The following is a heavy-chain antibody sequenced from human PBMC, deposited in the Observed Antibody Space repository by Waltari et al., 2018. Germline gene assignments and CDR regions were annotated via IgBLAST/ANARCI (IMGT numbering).Heavy chain of an antibody. CDR2: INAGNGNK. Sequence: QVQLVQSGAEVKKPGASVKVSCKASGYTFTSYAMHLVRQAPGQRLEWMGWINAGNGNKKYSQKVQGRVTITRDTSASTAYMELSSLRAEDTAVYYCARGLSLRYFDWPSYFDYWGQGTLVTVSS. CDR3: ARGLSLRYFDWPSYFDY. CDR1: GYTFTSYA. J-gene: IGHJ4*02. V-gene: IGHV1-3*01. D-gene: IGHD3-9*01.